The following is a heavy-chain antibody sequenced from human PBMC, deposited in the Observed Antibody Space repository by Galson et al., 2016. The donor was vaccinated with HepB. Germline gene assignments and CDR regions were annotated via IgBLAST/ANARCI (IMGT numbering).Heavy chain of an antibody. CDR1: GFTFSDFW. D-gene: IGHD6-19*01. J-gene: IGHJ4*02. V-gene: IGHV3-74*03. CDR3: ARDRASSGWYVFGS. Sequence: SLRLSCAASGFTFSDFWMHWVRQVPGKGLVWVSRINSEGSSTKYADSVKGRFTISRDNANNTLYLRMNSLRAEDTAVYYCARDRASSGWYVFGSWGQGSLATVSS. CDR2: INSEGSST.